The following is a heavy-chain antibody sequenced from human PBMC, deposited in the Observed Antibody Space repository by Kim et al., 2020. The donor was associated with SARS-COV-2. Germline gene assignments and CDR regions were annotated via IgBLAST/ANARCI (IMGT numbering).Heavy chain of an antibody. CDR1: GGSISSYY. CDR3: ARVFEGYYGSGSYYKPGRLYYYYYGMDV. V-gene: IGHV4-59*01. J-gene: IGHJ6*02. CDR2: IYYSGST. D-gene: IGHD3-10*01. Sequence: SETLSLTCTVSGGSISSYYWSWIRQPPGKGLEWIGYIYYSGSTNYNPSLKSRVTISVDTSKNQFSLKLSSVTAADTAVYYCARVFEGYYGSGSYYKPGRLYYYYYGMDVWGQGTTVTVSS.